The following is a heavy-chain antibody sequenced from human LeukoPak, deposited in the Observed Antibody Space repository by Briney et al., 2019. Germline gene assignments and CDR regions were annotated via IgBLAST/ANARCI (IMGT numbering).Heavy chain of an antibody. CDR3: ASGYCGGDCNWFDP. D-gene: IGHD2-21*02. Sequence: PSETLSLTCTVSGGSISSYYWSWIRQPPGKGLEWIGYIYYSGSTNYNPSLKSRVTISVDTSKNQFSLKLSSVTAADTAVYYCASGYCGGDCNWFDPWGQGTLVTVSS. V-gene: IGHV4-59*01. CDR1: GGSISSYY. CDR2: IYYSGST. J-gene: IGHJ5*02.